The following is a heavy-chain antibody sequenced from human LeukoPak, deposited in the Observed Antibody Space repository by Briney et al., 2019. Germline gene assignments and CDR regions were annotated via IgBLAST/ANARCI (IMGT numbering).Heavy chain of an antibody. CDR2: IYSGGST. J-gene: IGHJ4*02. CDR3: ARVKQDDYGDYYFDY. CDR1: GFTVSSNY. V-gene: IGHV3-53*01. Sequence: GGSLRLSCAASGFTVSSNYMSWVRQAPGKGLEWVSVIYSGGSTYYADSVKGRFTISRDNAKNSLYLQMNSLRAEDTAVYYCARVKQDDYGDYYFDYWGQGTLVTVSS. D-gene: IGHD4-17*01.